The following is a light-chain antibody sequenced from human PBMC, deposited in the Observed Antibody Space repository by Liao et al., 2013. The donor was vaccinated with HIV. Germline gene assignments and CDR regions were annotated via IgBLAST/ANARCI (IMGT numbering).Light chain of an antibody. V-gene: IGLV3-1*01. CDR1: KLGNKY. CDR2: QDN. Sequence: SYELTQPPSVSVSPGQTATITCSGDKLGNKYVCWYQQKPGQSPVLVIYQDNKRHSGIPERFSGSNSGNTATLTIRGTQALDEADYYCQAWDSSNYVFGTGTKVTV. J-gene: IGLJ1*01. CDR3: QAWDSSNYV.